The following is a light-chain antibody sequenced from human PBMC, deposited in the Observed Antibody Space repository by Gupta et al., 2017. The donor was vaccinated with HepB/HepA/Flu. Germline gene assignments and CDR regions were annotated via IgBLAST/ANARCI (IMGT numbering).Light chain of an antibody. CDR3: SETNDSLPGHVL. CDR2: TNS. CDR1: TSNIGSNT. Sequence: QSVLTQPPSVSGTPARRVTISCSGSTSNIGSNTVNWYHQLPGTAPPLLLHTNSHRPSAVPDRFSCGTTCTSASLVASGRQPEDDAADYCSETNDSLPGHVLFGGGTKLTVL. V-gene: IGLV1-44*01. J-gene: IGLJ2*01.